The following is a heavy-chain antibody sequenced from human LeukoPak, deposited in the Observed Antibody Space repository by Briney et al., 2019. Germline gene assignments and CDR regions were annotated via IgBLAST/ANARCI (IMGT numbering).Heavy chain of an antibody. CDR1: GFTFSSYA. CDR2: ISARGDST. CDR3: AKGRWGLTINNFDI. J-gene: IGHJ3*02. Sequence: GGSLRLSCAVSGFTFSSYAMNWVRQAPGKGLEWVSVISARGDSTHYADSVKGRFTISRDSSKNTSYLQMNSLRGEDTAVYYCAKGRWGLTINNFDIWGQGTMVTVSS. V-gene: IGHV3-23*01. D-gene: IGHD3-9*01.